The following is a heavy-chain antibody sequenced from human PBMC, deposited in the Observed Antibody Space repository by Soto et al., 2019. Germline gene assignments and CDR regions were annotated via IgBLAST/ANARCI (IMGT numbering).Heavy chain of an antibody. J-gene: IGHJ5*02. D-gene: IGHD2-2*01. V-gene: IGHV3-74*01. CDR2: INSDGSST. Sequence: EVQLVESGGGLVQPGGSLRLSCAASGFTFSSYWMHWVRQAPGKGLVWVSRINSDGSSTSYADSVKGRFTISRDNAKNTLYLQMNSLRAEDTAVYYCARVPYCSSTSCTYNWFDPWGQGTLVTVSS. CDR3: ARVPYCSSTSCTYNWFDP. CDR1: GFTFSSYW.